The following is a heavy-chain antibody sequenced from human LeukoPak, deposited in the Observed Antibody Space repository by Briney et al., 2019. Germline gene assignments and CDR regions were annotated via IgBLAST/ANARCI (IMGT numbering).Heavy chain of an antibody. CDR2: IYYSGST. D-gene: IGHD3-16*02. J-gene: IGHJ4*02. CDR3: ARANSDVLSFIDY. Sequence: PSETLSLNCTVSGGSISSYYWSWIRQPPGKGLDWIGYIYYSGSTNYNPSLKSRVTISVDTSKNQFSLKLSSVTAADTAVYYCARANSDVLSFIDYWGQGTLVTVSS. V-gene: IGHV4-59*01. CDR1: GGSISSYY.